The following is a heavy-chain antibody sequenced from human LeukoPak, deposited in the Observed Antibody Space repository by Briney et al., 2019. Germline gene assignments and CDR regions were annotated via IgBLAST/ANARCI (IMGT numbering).Heavy chain of an antibody. D-gene: IGHD2-2*01. CDR2: INTNTGNP. CDR3: ARARRSAYCSSTSCYSAGPYNWFDP. CDR1: GYTFTSYA. Sequence: ASVQVSCKASGYTFTSYAMNWVRQAPGQGLEWMGWINTNTGNPTYAQGFTGRFVFSLDTSVSTAYLQISSLKAEDTAVYYCARARRSAYCSSTSCYSAGPYNWFDPWGQGTLVTVSS. V-gene: IGHV7-4-1*02. J-gene: IGHJ5*02.